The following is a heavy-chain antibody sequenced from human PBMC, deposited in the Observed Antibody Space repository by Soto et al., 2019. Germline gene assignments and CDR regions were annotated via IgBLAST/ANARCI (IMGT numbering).Heavy chain of an antibody. J-gene: IGHJ4*02. D-gene: IGHD2-15*01. CDR1: GFTFSSYW. CDR3: VRTSLVVAAATREDY. CDR2: INSDGSST. V-gene: IGHV3-74*01. Sequence: EVQLVESGGGLVQPGGSLRLSCAASGFTFSSYWMHWVRQAPGKGLVWVSRINSDGSSTSYADSVKGRFTISRDNAKNTLYRQMNSLRAEDRAVYYCVRTSLVVAAATREDYWGQGTRVTVSS.